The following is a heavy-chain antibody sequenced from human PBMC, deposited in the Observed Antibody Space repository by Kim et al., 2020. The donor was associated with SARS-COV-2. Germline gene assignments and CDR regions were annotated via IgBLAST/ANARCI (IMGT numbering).Heavy chain of an antibody. CDR1: GFSLSTSGMC. J-gene: IGHJ6*02. V-gene: IGHV2-70*11. Sequence: SGPTLVKPTQTLTLTCTFSGFSLSTSGMCVSWIRQPPGKALEWLARIDWDDDKYYSTSLKTRLTISKDTSKNQVVLTMTNMDPVDTATYYCARIQHGYYDSSGYCYYYYGMDVWGQGTTVTVSS. CDR3: ARIQHGYYDSSGYCYYYYGMDV. D-gene: IGHD3-22*01. CDR2: IDWDDDK.